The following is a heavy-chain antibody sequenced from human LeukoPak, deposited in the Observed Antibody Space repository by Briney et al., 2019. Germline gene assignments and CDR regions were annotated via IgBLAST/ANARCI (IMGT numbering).Heavy chain of an antibody. CDR3: GRSSITVAATPPAYYYYMDV. CDR2: IWYDGSNK. CDR1: GFTFSSYG. V-gene: IGHV3-33*01. D-gene: IGHD6-19*01. J-gene: IGHJ6*03. Sequence: GGSLRLSCAASGFTFSSYGMQWVRQAPGKGLEWVAVIWYDGSNKYYADSVKGRFTISRDNSKNTLYLEMNSLRAEDTAGYYCGRSSITVAATPPAYYYYMDVWGKGTTVTVSS.